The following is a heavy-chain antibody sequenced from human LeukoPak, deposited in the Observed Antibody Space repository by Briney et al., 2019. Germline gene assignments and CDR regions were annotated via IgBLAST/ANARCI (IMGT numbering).Heavy chain of an antibody. J-gene: IGHJ6*03. CDR2: IYYSGST. Sequence: PPETLSLTCTVSGGSISTYYWSWIRQPPGKGLEWIGYIYYSGSTNYNPSLKSRVTISVDTSKNQFSLKLSSVTAADTAVYYCARVTYTIAARYYYYMDVWGKGTTVTVSS. D-gene: IGHD6-6*01. CDR1: GGSISTYY. V-gene: IGHV4-59*01. CDR3: ARVTYTIAARYYYYMDV.